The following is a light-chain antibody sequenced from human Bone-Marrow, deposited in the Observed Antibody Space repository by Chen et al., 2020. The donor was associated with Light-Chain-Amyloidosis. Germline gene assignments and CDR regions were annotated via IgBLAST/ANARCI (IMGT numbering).Light chain of an antibody. Sequence: EIVLTQSPGTLSLSPGEGANLSCRASQTISSNYLTWYQQKFGQAPRLLIYGSSSRATGIPDRFTGSGYVSDFTRTTSRLEPEDFAMYYCQQYGTSPLAFGGGTNVEIK. J-gene: IGKJ4*01. CDR2: GSS. V-gene: IGKV3-20*01. CDR1: QTISSNY. CDR3: QQYGTSPLA.